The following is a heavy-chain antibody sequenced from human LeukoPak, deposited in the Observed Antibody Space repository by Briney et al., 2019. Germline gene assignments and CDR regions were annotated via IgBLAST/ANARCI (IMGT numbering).Heavy chain of an antibody. J-gene: IGHJ5*02. D-gene: IGHD3-10*01. CDR2: MNPNSGNT. CDR3: ARGPMVRGVNWFNP. CDR1: GYTFTSYD. Sequence: ASVKVSCKASGYTFTSYDINWVRQATGQGLEWMGWMNPNSGNTGYAQKFQGRVTMTRNTSISTAYMELSSLRSEDTAVYYSARGPMVRGVNWFNPWGQGTLVTVSS. V-gene: IGHV1-8*01.